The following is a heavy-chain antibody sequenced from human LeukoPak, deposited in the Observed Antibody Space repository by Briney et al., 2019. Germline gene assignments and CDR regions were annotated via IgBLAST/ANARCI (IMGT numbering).Heavy chain of an antibody. CDR1: GGSISSSSYY. CDR2: IYYSGST. Sequence: AETLSLTCTLSGGSISSSSYYWGWIRQPPGKGLEWFGSIYYSGSTYYNPSLKSRVTISVDTSKNQFSLKLSSVTAADTAVYYCASTTGQLAKNWFDPWGQGTLVTVSS. D-gene: IGHD6-13*01. V-gene: IGHV4-39*07. J-gene: IGHJ5*02. CDR3: ASTTGQLAKNWFDP.